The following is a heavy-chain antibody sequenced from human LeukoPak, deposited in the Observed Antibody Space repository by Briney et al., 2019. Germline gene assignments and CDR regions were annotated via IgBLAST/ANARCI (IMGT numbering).Heavy chain of an antibody. D-gene: IGHD3-9*01. CDR3: AKDATASPYFHWFDN. CDR2: ISSGDRT. CDR1: GFTFSSYA. Sequence: GGSLRLSCTASGFTFSSYAMNWVRQAPGKGLEWVAGISSGDRTFHAESVKGRFTISRDKSKDTLYLQMNSLRAEDTAVYYCAKDATASPYFHWFDNWGQGTQVIVSS. V-gene: IGHV3-23*01. J-gene: IGHJ4*02.